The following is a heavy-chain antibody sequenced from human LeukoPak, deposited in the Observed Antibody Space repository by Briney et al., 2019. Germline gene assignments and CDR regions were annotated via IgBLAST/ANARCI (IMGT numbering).Heavy chain of an antibody. CDR3: AKGRLRGVVITELDY. V-gene: IGHV3-21*01. D-gene: IGHD3-22*01. CDR2: ISSSSSYV. Sequence: PGGSLRLSCAASGFTFSSYSMNWVRQAPGKGLEWVSSISSSSSYVYYAESVKGRFTISRDNSKNTLYLQMNSLRAEDTAVYYCAKGRLRGVVITELDYWGQGTLVTVSS. CDR1: GFTFSSYS. J-gene: IGHJ4*02.